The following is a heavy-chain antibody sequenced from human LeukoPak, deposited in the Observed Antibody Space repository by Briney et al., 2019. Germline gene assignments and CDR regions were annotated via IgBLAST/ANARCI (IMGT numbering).Heavy chain of an antibody. Sequence: GASVKVSCKASGGTFSSYAISWVRQAPGQGLEWMGGIIPIFGTANYAQKFQGRVTITADKSTSTAYMELSSLRSEDTAVYYCARDRGSGGIAVDGYAFDIWGQGTMVTVSS. CDR3: ARDRGSGGIAVDGYAFDI. CDR2: IIPIFGTA. CDR1: GGTFSSYA. V-gene: IGHV1-69*06. D-gene: IGHD6-19*01. J-gene: IGHJ3*02.